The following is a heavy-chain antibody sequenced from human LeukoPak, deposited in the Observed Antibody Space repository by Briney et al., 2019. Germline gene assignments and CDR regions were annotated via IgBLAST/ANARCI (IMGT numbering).Heavy chain of an antibody. CDR3: ARDKDGYNSFDY. J-gene: IGHJ4*02. CDR2: ISSTASDI. D-gene: IGHD5-24*01. Sequence: GGSLRLSCAASGVTVSSNYMSWVRQAPGKGLEWLSYISSTASDIYYADSVKGRFTISRDNAKNSLYLQMNSLRAEDTAVYYCARDKDGYNSFDYWGQGTLVTVSS. CDR1: GVTVSSNY. V-gene: IGHV3-11*04.